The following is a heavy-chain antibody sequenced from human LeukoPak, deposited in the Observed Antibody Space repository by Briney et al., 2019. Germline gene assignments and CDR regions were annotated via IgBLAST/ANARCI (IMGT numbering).Heavy chain of an antibody. CDR2: ISYSGTT. D-gene: IGHD6-6*01. CDR1: GGSISSNSYY. V-gene: IGHV4-39*07. CDR3: ARDFSSSSTVYYYYYMDV. Sequence: KSSETLSLTCAVSGGSISSNSYYWDWIRQPPGKGLEWIGTISYSGTTYYSPSLKSRVTISLDTSKNQFSLKLSSVTAADTAIYYCARDFSSSSTVYYYYYMDVWGKGTTVTVSS. J-gene: IGHJ6*03.